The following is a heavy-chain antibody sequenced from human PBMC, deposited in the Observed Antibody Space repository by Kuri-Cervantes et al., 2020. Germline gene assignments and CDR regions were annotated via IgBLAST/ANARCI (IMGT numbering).Heavy chain of an antibody. CDR1: GGSISSYY. J-gene: IGHJ4*02. Sequence: GSLRLSCTVSGGSISSYYWSWIRQPPGKGLEWIGYIYYSGSTNYNPSLKSRVTISVDTSKNQFSLKLSSVTAADTAVYYCARNGLGDIVVVPAATAFDYWGQGTLVTVSS. V-gene: IGHV4-59*01. CDR3: ARNGLGDIVVVPAATAFDY. D-gene: IGHD2-2*01. CDR2: IYYSGST.